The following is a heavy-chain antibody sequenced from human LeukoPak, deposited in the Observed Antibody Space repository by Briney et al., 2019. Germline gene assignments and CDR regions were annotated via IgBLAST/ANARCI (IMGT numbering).Heavy chain of an antibody. Sequence: GGSLRLSCAASGFTFSSYSMNWVRQAPGKGLEWVAVISYDGSNKYYADSVKGRFTISRDNSKNTLYLQMNSLRAEDTAVYYCARGPRWQLGPIDYWGQGTLVTVSS. J-gene: IGHJ4*02. V-gene: IGHV3-30*03. CDR1: GFTFSSYS. D-gene: IGHD6-13*01. CDR2: ISYDGSNK. CDR3: ARGPRWQLGPIDY.